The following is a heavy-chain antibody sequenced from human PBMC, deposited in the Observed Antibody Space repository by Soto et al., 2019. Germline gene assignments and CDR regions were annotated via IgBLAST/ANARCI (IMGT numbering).Heavy chain of an antibody. CDR3: ARGWVVVVAATQYYFDY. J-gene: IGHJ4*02. D-gene: IGHD2-15*01. V-gene: IGHV4-59*12. Sequence: SGTLSLTCTVSGGSISSYYWSWIRQPPGKGLEWIGDIYYSGSTNYNPSLKSRVTISVDTSKNQFSLKLSSVTAADTAVYYCARGWVVVVAATQYYFDYWGQGTLVTVSS. CDR1: GGSISSYY. CDR2: IYYSGST.